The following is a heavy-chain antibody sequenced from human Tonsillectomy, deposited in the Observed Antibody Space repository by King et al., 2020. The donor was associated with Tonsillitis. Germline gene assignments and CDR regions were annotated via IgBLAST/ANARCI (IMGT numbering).Heavy chain of an antibody. V-gene: IGHV4-61*02. CDR1: GGSISSGSYY. Sequence: QLQESGPGLVKPSQTLSLTCTVSGGSISSGSYYWSWIRQPAGKGLEWIGRTHISGSTNYNPSLKSRVTISEDTSKNQFSLKLSSVTAADTAVYFCAGESEGVSEVDYYYYMDVWGKGTTVTVSS. CDR2: THISGST. J-gene: IGHJ6*03. CDR3: AGESEGVSEVDYYYYMDV. D-gene: IGHD2-15*01.